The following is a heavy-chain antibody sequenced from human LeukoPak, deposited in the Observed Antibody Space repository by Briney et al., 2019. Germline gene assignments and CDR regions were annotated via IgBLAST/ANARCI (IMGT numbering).Heavy chain of an antibody. V-gene: IGHV3-30*03. D-gene: IGHD2-2*01. Sequence: GGSLRLSCAASGFSFSSYRMNWVRQAPGKGLEWVAVISYDGSNKYYADSVKGRFTISRDNSKNTLYLQMNSLRAEDTAVYYCAGLGYCSSTSCYDSDFDYWGQGTLVTVSS. CDR3: AGLGYCSSTSCYDSDFDY. J-gene: IGHJ4*02. CDR2: ISYDGSNK. CDR1: GFSFSSYR.